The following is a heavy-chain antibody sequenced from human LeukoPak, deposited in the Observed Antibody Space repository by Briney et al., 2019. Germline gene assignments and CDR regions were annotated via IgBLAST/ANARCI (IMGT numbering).Heavy chain of an antibody. V-gene: IGHV4-61*02. CDR1: GGSISSGSYY. CDR3: ARESGKWLRSTYYFDY. D-gene: IGHD5-12*01. J-gene: IGHJ4*02. Sequence: SQTLSLTCTVSGGSISSGSYYWSWFRQPAGRGLEWIGRIYTSGSTNYNPSLKSRVTISVDTSKNQFSLKLSSVTAADTAVYYCARESGKWLRSTYYFDYWGQGTLVTVSS. CDR2: IYTSGST.